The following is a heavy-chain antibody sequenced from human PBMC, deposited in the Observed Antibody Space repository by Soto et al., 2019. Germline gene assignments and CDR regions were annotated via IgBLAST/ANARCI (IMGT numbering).Heavy chain of an antibody. CDR2: IRGSGGIT. Sequence: GGSLRLSCATSGFTFSDYWMNWVRQAPGKGLEWVSAIRGSGGITYYADSGKGRFTISRDNSKNTLYLQMNSLRAEDTAVYYCARDYDFWSGYPYGMDVWGQGTTFTVSS. CDR3: ARDYDFWSGYPYGMDV. CDR1: GFTFSDYW. V-gene: IGHV3-23*01. J-gene: IGHJ6*02. D-gene: IGHD3-3*01.